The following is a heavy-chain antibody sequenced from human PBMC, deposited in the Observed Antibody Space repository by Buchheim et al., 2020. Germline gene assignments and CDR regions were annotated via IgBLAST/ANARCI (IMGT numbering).Heavy chain of an antibody. Sequence: EVQLVESGGGLVQPGGSLRLSCAASGFTFSSYWMSWVRQAPGKGLEWMANIKQDGSEKYYVDSVKGRFTISRDNAKNSLYLQMNSLRAEDTAVYYCAREELYNDYGDSPQYYYYGMDVWGQGTT. CDR3: AREELYNDYGDSPQYYYYGMDV. V-gene: IGHV3-7*01. CDR2: IKQDGSEK. J-gene: IGHJ6*02. D-gene: IGHD4-17*01. CDR1: GFTFSSYW.